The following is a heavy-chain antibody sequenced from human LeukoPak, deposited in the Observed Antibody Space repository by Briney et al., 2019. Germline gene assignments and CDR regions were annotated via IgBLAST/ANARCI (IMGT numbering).Heavy chain of an antibody. V-gene: IGHV3-30-3*01. D-gene: IGHD1-1*01. J-gene: IGHJ4*02. CDR3: ARPPGWNDY. CDR2: ISYDGSNK. CDR1: GFTFSSYD. Sequence: PGRSLRLSCAASGFTFSSYDMHWVRQAPGKGLEWVAVISYDGSNKYYADSVKGRFTISRDNSKNTLYLQMNSLRAEDTAVYYCARPPGWNDYWGQGTLVTVSS.